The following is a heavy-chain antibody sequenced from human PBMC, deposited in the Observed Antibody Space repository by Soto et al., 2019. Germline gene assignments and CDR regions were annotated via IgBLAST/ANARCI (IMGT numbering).Heavy chain of an antibody. Sequence: EVQLVESGGGLVQPGRSLRLSCAASGFTFDDYAMHWVRQAPGKGLEWGSGIRWNSGSIGYADSVKGRFTISRDNAKNSLYLQMNSLRAEDTALYYCAKAARRDYYYYGMDVWGQGTTVTVSS. CDR2: IRWNSGSI. CDR3: AKAARRDYYYYGMDV. CDR1: GFTFDDYA. V-gene: IGHV3-9*01. J-gene: IGHJ6*02.